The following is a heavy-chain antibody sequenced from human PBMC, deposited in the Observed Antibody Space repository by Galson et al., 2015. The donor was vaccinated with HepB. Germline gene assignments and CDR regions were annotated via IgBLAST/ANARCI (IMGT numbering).Heavy chain of an antibody. J-gene: IGHJ2*01. CDR3: ARGGGLGYCSSTSCYTADTGDWYFDL. CDR2: ISSSSSTI. CDR1: GFTFSSYS. V-gene: IGHV3-48*02. Sequence: SLRLSCAASGFTFSSYSMNWVRQAPGKGLEWVSYISSSSSTIYYADSVKGRFTISRDNAKNSLYLQMNSLRDEDTAVYYCARGGGLGYCSSTSCYTADTGDWYFDLWGRGTLVTVSS. D-gene: IGHD2-2*02.